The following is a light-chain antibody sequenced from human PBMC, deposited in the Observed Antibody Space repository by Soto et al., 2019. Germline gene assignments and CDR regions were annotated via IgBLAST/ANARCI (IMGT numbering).Light chain of an antibody. CDR2: EVS. J-gene: IGLJ2*01. CDR1: SSDVGGYDY. CDR3: STYTTSSTLV. V-gene: IGLV2-14*01. Sequence: QSVLTQPASVSGSPGQSITISCTGISSDVGGYDYVSWYQHHPGKAPKLMIYEVSNRPSGVSNRFSGSKSGNTASLAISGLQTEDEADYYCSTYTTSSTLVFGGGTKLTVL.